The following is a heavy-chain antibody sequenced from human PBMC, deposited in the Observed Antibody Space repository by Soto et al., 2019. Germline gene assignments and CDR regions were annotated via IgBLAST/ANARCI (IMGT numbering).Heavy chain of an antibody. V-gene: IGHV4-34*01. D-gene: IGHD3-3*01. Sequence: QVQLQQWGAGLLKPSETLSLTCAVYGGSFSGYYWSWIRQPPGKGLEWIGEINHSGSTNYNPSLKSRVTLSVDTSKNQFSLKLSSVTDADTAVYYCARDSRYYDFWSGSRWFDPWGQGTLVTVSS. J-gene: IGHJ5*02. CDR3: ARDSRYYDFWSGSRWFDP. CDR1: GGSFSGYY. CDR2: INHSGST.